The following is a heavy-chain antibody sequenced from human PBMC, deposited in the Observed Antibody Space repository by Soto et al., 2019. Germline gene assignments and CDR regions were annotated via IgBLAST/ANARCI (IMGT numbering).Heavy chain of an antibody. CDR1: GDSVSSNSAA. D-gene: IGHD5-18*01. Sequence: SQTLSLTCAISGDSVSSNSAAWNWIRQSPSRGLKWLGRTYYRSKWYNDYAVSVKSRITINPDTSKNQFSLQLNSVTPEDTAVYYCARDQLIQLWFNYYYYGMDVWGQGTTVTVSS. CDR3: ARDQLIQLWFNYYYYGMDV. V-gene: IGHV6-1*01. J-gene: IGHJ6*02. CDR2: TYYRSKWYN.